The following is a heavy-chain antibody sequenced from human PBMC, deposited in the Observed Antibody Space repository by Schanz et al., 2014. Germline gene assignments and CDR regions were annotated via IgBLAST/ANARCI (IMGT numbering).Heavy chain of an antibody. CDR2: ISYDGSDK. CDR1: GFTFSNYG. CDR3: AKDFVPLVQQLIRSGGAHLDH. D-gene: IGHD6-13*01. Sequence: QVQLVESGGGVVQPGRSLRLSCAASGFTFSNYGLVWVRQAPGKGLECLAVISYDGSDKFHADSVKGRFTISRDNSKNTLYLQMNSLRVEDTAVYYCAKDFVPLVQQLIRSGGAHLDHWGQGTLVTVSS. J-gene: IGHJ4*02. V-gene: IGHV3-30*18.